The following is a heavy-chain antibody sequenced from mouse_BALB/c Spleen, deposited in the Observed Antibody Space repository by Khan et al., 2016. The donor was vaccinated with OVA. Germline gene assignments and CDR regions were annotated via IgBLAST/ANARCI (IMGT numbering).Heavy chain of an antibody. Sequence: DVRLVESGGGLVQPGGSLKLSCAASGFTFSSYGMSWVRQTPDKSLELVATINSNGGSTYYPDSVKGRFTSTRDNSKNTRYLQRSSLKSEDTAMYYCARMARTINWGQGTTLTVSS. J-gene: IGHJ2*01. V-gene: IGHV5-6-3*01. CDR1: GFTFSSYG. CDR2: INSNGGST. CDR3: ARMARTIN.